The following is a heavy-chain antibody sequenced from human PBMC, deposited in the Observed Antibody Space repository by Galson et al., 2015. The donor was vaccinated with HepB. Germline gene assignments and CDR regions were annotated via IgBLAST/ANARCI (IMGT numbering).Heavy chain of an antibody. CDR2: ISGSGGST. V-gene: IGHV3-23*01. Sequence: SLRLSCAASGFTFSSYAISWVRQAPGKGLEWVSAISGSGGSTYYADSVKGRFTISRDNSKNTLYLQMNSLRAEDTAVYYCAGYYDSSGYYYVHYYYYYYMDVWGKGTTGTVSS. CDR1: GFTFSSYA. CDR3: AGYYDSSGYYYVHYYYYYYMDV. D-gene: IGHD3-22*01. J-gene: IGHJ6*03.